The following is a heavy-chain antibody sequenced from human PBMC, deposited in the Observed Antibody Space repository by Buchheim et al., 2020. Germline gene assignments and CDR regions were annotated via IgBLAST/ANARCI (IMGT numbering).Heavy chain of an antibody. Sequence: EVQLVESGGGLVKPGGSLRLSCAASGFTFSSYSMNWVRQAPGKGLEWVSSISSSSSYIYYADSVKGRFTLSSDNATTSLYLKMNSLRAEDTAVYYCASLVVPAAIPASTEYFQHWGQGTL. CDR1: GFTFSSYS. CDR2: ISSSSSYI. J-gene: IGHJ1*01. V-gene: IGHV3-21*01. D-gene: IGHD2-2*02. CDR3: ASLVVPAAIPASTEYFQH.